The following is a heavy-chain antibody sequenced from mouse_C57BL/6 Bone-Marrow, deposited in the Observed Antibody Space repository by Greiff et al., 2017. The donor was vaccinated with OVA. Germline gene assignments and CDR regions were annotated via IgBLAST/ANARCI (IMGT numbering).Heavy chain of an antibody. CDR3: ARGGWDWYFDV. CDR1: GFTFSDYY. D-gene: IGHD3-3*01. J-gene: IGHJ1*03. V-gene: IGHV5-16*01. Sequence: EVKLMESEGGLVQPGSSMKLSCTASGFTFSDYYMAWVRQVPEKGLEWVANINYDGSSTYYLDSLKSRFIISRDNAKNILYLQMSSLKSEDTATYYCARGGWDWYFDVWGTGTTVTGSS. CDR2: INYDGSST.